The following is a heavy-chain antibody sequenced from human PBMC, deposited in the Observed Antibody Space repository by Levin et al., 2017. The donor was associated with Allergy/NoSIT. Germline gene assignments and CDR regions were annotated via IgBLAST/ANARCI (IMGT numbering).Heavy chain of an antibody. J-gene: IGHJ4*02. Sequence: VASVKVSCKASGYTFTSYDINWVRQATGQGLEWMGWMNPNSGNTGYAQKFQGRVTMTRNTSISTAYMELSSLRSEDTAVYYCARGEDDWNPAGDYWGQGTLVTVSS. V-gene: IGHV1-8*01. CDR2: MNPNSGNT. CDR1: GYTFTSYD. CDR3: ARGEDDWNPAGDY. D-gene: IGHD1-1*01.